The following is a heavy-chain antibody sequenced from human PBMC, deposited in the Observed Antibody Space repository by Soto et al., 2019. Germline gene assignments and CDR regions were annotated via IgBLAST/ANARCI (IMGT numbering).Heavy chain of an antibody. J-gene: IGHJ4*02. V-gene: IGHV3-23*01. D-gene: IGHD6-13*01. CDR3: AKEMVFLIASGRQYFDY. CDR1: GFTFSSYA. CDR2: ISGSGST. Sequence: PGGSLRPSCAASGFTFSSYAMSWVRQAPGKGLEWVSAISGSGSTYYADSVKGRFSISRDNSKSTLYVQMNSRRAEDTAVYCCAKEMVFLIASGRQYFDYWGRGVLVTVSS.